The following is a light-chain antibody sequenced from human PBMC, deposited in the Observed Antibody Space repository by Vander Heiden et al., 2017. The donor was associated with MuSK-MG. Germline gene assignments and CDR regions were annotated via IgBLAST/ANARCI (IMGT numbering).Light chain of an antibody. J-gene: IGKJ4*01. Sequence: DIQLTQSPSFLSASVGDRVTITCRASQVISGFLAWYQQKPATAPQLLIYATSTLQRGVPSRFSGSGSGTEFTLTISSLKPEDSATYYCQPLNSYPLTFGGGTKVEIK. CDR2: ATS. V-gene: IGKV1-9*01. CDR1: QVISGF. CDR3: QPLNSYPLT.